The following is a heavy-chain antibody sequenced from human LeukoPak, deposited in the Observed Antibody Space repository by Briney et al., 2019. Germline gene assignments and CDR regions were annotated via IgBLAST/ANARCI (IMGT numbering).Heavy chain of an antibody. CDR3: ARNVDTAMAGGY. CDR2: INPNSGGT. J-gene: IGHJ4*02. CDR1: GYTFTGYY. Sequence: ASVKVSCKASGYTFTGYYLHWVRQAPGQGLEWMGWINPNSGGTNYAQKFQGRVTMTRDTSISTAYMELSRLRSDDTAVYYCARNVDTAMAGGYWGQGTLSPSPQ. D-gene: IGHD5-18*01. V-gene: IGHV1-2*02.